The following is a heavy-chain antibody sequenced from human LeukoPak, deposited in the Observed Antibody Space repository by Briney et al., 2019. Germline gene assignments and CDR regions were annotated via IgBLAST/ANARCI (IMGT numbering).Heavy chain of an antibody. J-gene: IGHJ5*02. CDR3: ARREIGYCSSTSCYTHNWFDP. Sequence: GESLKISCKGSGYSFTSYWIGWVRQMPGKGLEWMGIIYPGDSDTRYSPSFQGQVTISADKSISTAYLQWSSLKASDTAMYYCARREIGYCSSTSCYTHNWFDPWGPGTLVIVSS. CDR2: IYPGDSDT. V-gene: IGHV5-51*01. CDR1: GYSFTSYW. D-gene: IGHD2-2*02.